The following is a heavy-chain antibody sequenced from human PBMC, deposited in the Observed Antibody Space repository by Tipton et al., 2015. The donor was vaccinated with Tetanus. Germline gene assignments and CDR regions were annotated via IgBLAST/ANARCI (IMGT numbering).Heavy chain of an antibody. CDR3: ARATSTGPAYNWFGP. V-gene: IGHV4-30-2*01. D-gene: IGHD2-8*02. Sequence: GLVKPSETLSLTCAVSGGSISSGGYSWTWIRQPPGKGLQWIGYMYYSGTTHYNPSLKSRVTISIDRSKNQLSLKLTSVTAADTAVYYCARATSTGPAYNWFGPWGQGTLVTVSS. CDR2: MYYSGTT. CDR1: GGSISSGGYS. J-gene: IGHJ5*02.